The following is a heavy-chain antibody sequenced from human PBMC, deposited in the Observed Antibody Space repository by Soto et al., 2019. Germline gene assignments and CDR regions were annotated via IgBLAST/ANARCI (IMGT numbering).Heavy chain of an antibody. CDR2: IIPIFGTV. D-gene: IGHD6-19*01. CDR1: GGTFRTYA. Sequence: QVQLLQSGAEVKKPGSSVRVSCEASGGTFRTYAISWVRQAPGQGLEWMGEIIPIFGTVNYAQKFQGRVTITAEESTTTVYREMRSLRSEDTAVYYCAKGAVAGTPTAYYYYGMDVWGQGTTVTVSS. J-gene: IGHJ6*01. CDR3: AKGAVAGTPTAYYYYGMDV. V-gene: IGHV1-69*12.